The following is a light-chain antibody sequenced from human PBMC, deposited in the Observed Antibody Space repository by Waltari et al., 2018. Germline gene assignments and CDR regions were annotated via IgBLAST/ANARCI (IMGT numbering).Light chain of an antibody. CDR1: QSLVHSDGKMY. J-gene: IGKJ1*01. V-gene: IGKV2-30*02. Sequence: DIVMTQSPLSLPVSLGQPATISCRSSQSLVHSDGKMYLNWFHQRPGQSPRRLIYKVFKRESGVPDRVSGSGSGTDFTLKISRVEAEDVGTFYCMQATQWPLTFGQGTKVEIK. CDR2: KVF. CDR3: MQATQWPLT.